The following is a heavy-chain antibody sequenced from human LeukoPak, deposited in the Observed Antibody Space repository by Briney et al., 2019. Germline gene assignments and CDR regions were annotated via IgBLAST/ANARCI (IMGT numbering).Heavy chain of an antibody. CDR2: IYYSGST. D-gene: IGHD4-17*01. CDR1: GGSISSYY. CDR3: ARDPHTTVTTRYNWFDP. V-gene: IGHV4-59*01. J-gene: IGHJ5*02. Sequence: SETLSLTCTVSGGSISSYYWSWIRQPPGKGLEWIGYIYYSGSTNYSPSLKSRVTISVDTSKNQFSLKLSSVTAADTAVYYCARDPHTTVTTRYNWFDPWGQGTLVTVSS.